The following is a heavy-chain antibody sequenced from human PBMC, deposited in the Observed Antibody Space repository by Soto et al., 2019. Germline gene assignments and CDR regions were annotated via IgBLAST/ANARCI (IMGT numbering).Heavy chain of an antibody. CDR3: ARGDPGMATTDY. CDR2: IIPIFGTA. J-gene: IGHJ4*02. D-gene: IGHD5-12*01. Sequence: VQLGQSGAEVKKAGSSVKVSCKASGGTFSSYAISWVRQAPGQGLEWMGGIIPIFGTANHAQKFQGRVTITADESTSTAYMELSSLRSEDTAVYYCARGDPGMATTDYWGQGTLVTVSS. V-gene: IGHV1-69*12. CDR1: GGTFSSYA.